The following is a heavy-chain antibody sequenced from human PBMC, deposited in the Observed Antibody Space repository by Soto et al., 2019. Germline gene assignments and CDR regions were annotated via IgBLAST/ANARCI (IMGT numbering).Heavy chain of an antibody. Sequence: EVQLLESGGGLVQPGGSLRLACAASGFTFNNYAMNWVRQAPGRGLEWVSIISPNGDSTYYADSVKGRFTFSRDNSQNTVFLQMNSLRAEDTAIYFCAKVRLTDYLRYAPHLWGQGTLVTVSS. CDR3: AKVRLTDYLRYAPHL. V-gene: IGHV3-23*01. D-gene: IGHD2-8*01. J-gene: IGHJ3*01. CDR1: GFTFNNYA. CDR2: ISPNGDST.